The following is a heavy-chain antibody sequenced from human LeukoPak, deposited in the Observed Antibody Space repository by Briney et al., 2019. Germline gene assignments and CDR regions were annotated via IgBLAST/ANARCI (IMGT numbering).Heavy chain of an antibody. Sequence: GGSLRLSCAASGFTFSSHAMHWVRQAPGEGLKWVAVISHDGGYQDYADSEKGRFTISRDNPRNTLYLQMNSLRSEDTAVYYCAWELTKRYDSWGQGTLVTVSS. J-gene: IGHJ4*02. D-gene: IGHD5-24*01. CDR3: AWELTKRYDS. CDR2: ISHDGGYQ. V-gene: IGHV3-30-3*01. CDR1: GFTFSSHA.